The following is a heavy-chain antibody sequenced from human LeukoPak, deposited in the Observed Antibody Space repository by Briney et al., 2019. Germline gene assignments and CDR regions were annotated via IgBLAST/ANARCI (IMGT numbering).Heavy chain of an antibody. CDR3: ARATIVGATNY. J-gene: IGHJ4*02. CDR2: ISPSATTI. CDR1: GFTFSSYW. Sequence: GGSLRLSCAASGFTFSSYWMAWVRQAPGKGLEWVSYISPSATTIYYADSVKGRFTISRDNAKNSLYLQMNSLRAEDTAVYYCARATIVGATNYWGQGTLVTVSS. V-gene: IGHV3-48*04. D-gene: IGHD1-26*01.